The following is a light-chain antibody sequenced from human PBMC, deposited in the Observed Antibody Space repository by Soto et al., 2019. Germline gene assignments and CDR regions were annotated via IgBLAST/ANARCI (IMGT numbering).Light chain of an antibody. J-gene: IGKJ1*01. Sequence: EIVLTQSPATLPLSPGERATLSCRASQSVSSYLAWYQQKPGQAPRLLIYDASNRATGIPARFSGSGSGTDFTLTISSLEPEDFAVYYCQQRYNWPQTFGQGTKVDIK. CDR2: DAS. V-gene: IGKV3-11*01. CDR1: QSVSSY. CDR3: QQRYNWPQT.